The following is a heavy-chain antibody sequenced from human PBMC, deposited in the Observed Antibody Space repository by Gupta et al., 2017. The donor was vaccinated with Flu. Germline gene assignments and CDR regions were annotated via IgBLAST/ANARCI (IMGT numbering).Heavy chain of an antibody. CDR1: GGTFSDYP. CDR2: IIPFFGSV. CDR3: ARDVERSGGSCYSCYYYGMDV. J-gene: IGHJ6*02. V-gene: IGHV1-69*01. D-gene: IGHD2-15*01. Sequence: QVELVQSGAEVTKSGSSVQVSCKCSGGTFSDYPLSWVRQAPGQGLEWMGGIIPFFGSVNYAQKFQGRITITADESTTTAYMALSSLRSEDTAVYYCARDVERSGGSCYSCYYYGMDVWGQGTTVTVSS.